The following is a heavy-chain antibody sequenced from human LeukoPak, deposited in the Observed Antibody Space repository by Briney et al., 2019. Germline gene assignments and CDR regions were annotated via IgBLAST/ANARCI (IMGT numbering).Heavy chain of an antibody. CDR2: LSHDGGSE. J-gene: IGHJ5*02. Sequence: GTSLRLSCVVSGFTLGNHGMHWVRQALEKGLGWVAMLSHDGGSEHHVDSVQGQLSVSRDNSKNPLYLETYSLRIEDTALYYCAKDWGSSGWYNWLDPWGQGTLSPSPQ. D-gene: IGHD6-19*01. CDR3: AKDWGSSGWYNWLDP. V-gene: IGHV3-30*18. CDR1: GFTLGNHG.